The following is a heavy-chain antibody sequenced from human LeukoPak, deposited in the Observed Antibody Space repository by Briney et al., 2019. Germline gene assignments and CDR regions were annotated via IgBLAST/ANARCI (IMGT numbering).Heavy chain of an antibody. V-gene: IGHV3-21*01. CDR1: GFTFSSYT. D-gene: IGHD7-27*01. Sequence: GGSLRLSCAPSGFTFSSYTMNWVRQAPGKGLEWVASIISTSSYIYYADSVKGRFTISRDNAKNSLYLQLNSLSVEDTAVYYCAREGRGANWGLDHWGQGTLITVSS. CDR3: AREGRGANWGLDH. CDR2: IISTSSYI. J-gene: IGHJ4*02.